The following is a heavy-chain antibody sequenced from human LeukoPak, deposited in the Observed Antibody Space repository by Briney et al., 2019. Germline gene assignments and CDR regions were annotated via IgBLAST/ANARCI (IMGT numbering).Heavy chain of an antibody. CDR3: TRNGRGCSSTSCYAGRFDP. CDR1: GFNFGAYA. J-gene: IGHJ5*02. CDR2: VTSQAFGGRI. V-gene: IGHV3-49*04. D-gene: IGHD2-2*01. Sequence: RSLRLSCTASGFNFGAYAMSWVRQAPGKGLEWVGFVTSQAFGGRIEYAASVRGRFTISRDDSKSTAYLQMNSLKTEDTAVYFCTRNGRGCSSTSCYAGRFDPWGQGTQVTVSS.